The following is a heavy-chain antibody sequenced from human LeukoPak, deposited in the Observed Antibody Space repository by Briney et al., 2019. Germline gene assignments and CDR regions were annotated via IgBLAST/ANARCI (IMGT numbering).Heavy chain of an antibody. CDR1: GYTFTNYY. J-gene: IGHJ5*02. D-gene: IGHD2-2*01. V-gene: IGHV1-46*01. Sequence: ASVKVSCKASGYTFTNYYMHWVRQAPGQGLEWMGIINPSGGSTSYAQKFQGRVTMTRDTSTSTVYMELSSLRSEDTAVYYCARDKVVPAAANWFDPWGQGTLVTVSS. CDR2: INPSGGST. CDR3: ARDKVVPAAANWFDP.